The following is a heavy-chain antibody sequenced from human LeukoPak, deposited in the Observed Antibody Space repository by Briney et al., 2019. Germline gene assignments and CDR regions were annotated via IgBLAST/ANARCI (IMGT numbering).Heavy chain of an antibody. CDR1: GYSISSGYY. CDR3: ARGTVVAGRLGY. CDR2: IYHSGST. Sequence: SETLSLTCSVSGYSISSGYYWGWIRQPPGKGLEWIGSIYHSGSTYYNPSLKSRVTISVDTSKNQFSLKLSSVTAADTAVYYCARGTVVAGRLGYWGQGTLVTVSS. V-gene: IGHV4-38-2*02. J-gene: IGHJ4*02. D-gene: IGHD3-16*01.